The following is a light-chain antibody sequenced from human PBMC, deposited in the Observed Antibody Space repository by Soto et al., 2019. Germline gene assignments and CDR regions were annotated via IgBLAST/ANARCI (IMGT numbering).Light chain of an antibody. V-gene: IGKV3-20*01. J-gene: IGKJ4*01. CDR2: GAS. Sequence: IVLTQSPGTLSLSPGDRATLSCRASQSVRSNFLAWYQQKPGQAPRLLLYGASSRAIGIPDRFSVSGSGTDFTLTISRLEAEDFAVYYCQHYDTSTPLTFGGGTKVEIK. CDR3: QHYDTSTPLT. CDR1: QSVRSNF.